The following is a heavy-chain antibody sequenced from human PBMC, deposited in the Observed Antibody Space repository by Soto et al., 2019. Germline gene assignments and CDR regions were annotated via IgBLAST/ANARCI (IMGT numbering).Heavy chain of an antibody. J-gene: IGHJ4*02. CDR1: GVTFSRQD. D-gene: IGHD5-12*01. Sequence: ASVKVSCKASGVTFSRQDMRWVRQAPGQGLEWMGGIIPIFGTPQYAEKFQDRVTITADESTSTAYMELSSLTSEDTAVYYCATNEGMDGYSFDYWGQGTMVTVSS. V-gene: IGHV1-69*13. CDR2: IIPIFGTP. CDR3: ATNEGMDGYSFDY.